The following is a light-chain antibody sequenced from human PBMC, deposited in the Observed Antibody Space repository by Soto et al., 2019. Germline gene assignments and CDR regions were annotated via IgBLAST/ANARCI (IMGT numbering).Light chain of an antibody. J-gene: IGLJ2*01. CDR2: DVS. V-gene: IGLV2-14*03. CDR1: SSDVGGYNY. CDR3: SSYTSSSTVV. Sequence: QSALTQPASVSGSPGQSITISCTGTSSDVGGYNYVSWYQHHPGKAPKLMIYDVSNRPSGVSNRFSGSKSGNTASLTISGLQAEVVADYYCSSYTSSSTVVFGGGTKLTVL.